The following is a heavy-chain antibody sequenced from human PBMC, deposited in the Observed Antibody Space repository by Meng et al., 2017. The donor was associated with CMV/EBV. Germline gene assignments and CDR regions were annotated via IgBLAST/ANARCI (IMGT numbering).Heavy chain of an antibody. J-gene: IGHJ6*02. CDR3: AKVVRDIVVVPAAMGMDV. CDR2: IRYDGSNK. CDR1: GFIISSYG. D-gene: IGHD2-2*01. V-gene: IGHV3-30*02. Sequence: GESLNTSCAASGFIISSYGMHWVRQAPGKGLERVAFIRYDGSNKYYADFVKGRFTISRDNSKNTLYLQMNSLRAEDTAVYYCAKVVRDIVVVPAAMGMDVWGQGTTVTVSS.